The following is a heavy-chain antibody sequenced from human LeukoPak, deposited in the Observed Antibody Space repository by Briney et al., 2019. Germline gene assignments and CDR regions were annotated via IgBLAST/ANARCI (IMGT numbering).Heavy chain of an antibody. CDR1: GFTVSSYW. Sequence: PGGSLRLSCAASGFTVSSYWMSWVRQAPGKGLEWVANIKQDGSEKYYVDSVKGRFTISRDNAKNSLYLQMNSLRAEDTAVYYCARDGDYYGSGSRFDYWGQGTLVTVSS. V-gene: IGHV3-7*03. CDR3: ARDGDYYGSGSRFDY. D-gene: IGHD3-10*01. CDR2: IKQDGSEK. J-gene: IGHJ4*02.